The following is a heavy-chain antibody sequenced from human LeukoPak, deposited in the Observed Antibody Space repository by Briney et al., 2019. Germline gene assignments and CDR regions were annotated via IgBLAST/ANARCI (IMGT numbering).Heavy chain of an antibody. D-gene: IGHD6-13*01. CDR1: GYTFTSYD. J-gene: IGHJ6*02. CDR2: MNPNSGNT. Sequence: ASVKVSCKASGYTFTSYDINWVRQATGQGLEWMGWMNPNSGNTGYAQKFQGRVTMTRNTSISTAYMELCSLRSEDTAVYYCARAPYSSSWHLYYYYYGMDVWGQGTTVTVSS. V-gene: IGHV1-8*01. CDR3: ARAPYSSSWHLYYYYYGMDV.